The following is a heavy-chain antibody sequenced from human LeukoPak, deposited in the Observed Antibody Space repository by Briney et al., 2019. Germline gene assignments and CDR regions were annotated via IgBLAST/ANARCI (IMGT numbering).Heavy chain of an antibody. V-gene: IGHV3-66*01. CDR2: IYSGGST. D-gene: IGHD4-17*01. J-gene: IGHJ4*02. CDR3: ARDRLRFGDYYFDY. Sequence: GGSLRLSSAASGFTVSSNYMSWVRQAPGKGLEWVSVIYSGGSTHYADSVKGRFTISRDNSKNTLYLQMNSLRAEDTAVYYCARDRLRFGDYYFDYWGQGTLVTVST. CDR1: GFTVSSNY.